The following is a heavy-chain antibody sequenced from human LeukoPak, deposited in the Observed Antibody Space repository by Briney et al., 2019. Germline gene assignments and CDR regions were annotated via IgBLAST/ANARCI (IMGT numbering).Heavy chain of an antibody. D-gene: IGHD6-6*01. J-gene: IGHJ4*02. V-gene: IGHV3-30*02. Sequence: GGSLRLSCAASGFTFSSYGMHWVRQAPGKGLEWVAFIRYDGSNKYYADSVKGRFTISRDNAKNTLYLQMNSLRAEDTAVYYCARFEKEYSSTFDYWGQGTLVTVSS. CDR1: GFTFSSYG. CDR3: ARFEKEYSSTFDY. CDR2: IRYDGSNK.